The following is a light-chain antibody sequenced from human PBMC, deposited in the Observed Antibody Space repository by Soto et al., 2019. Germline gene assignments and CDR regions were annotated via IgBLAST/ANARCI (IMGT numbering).Light chain of an antibody. V-gene: IGKV3D-20*02. CDR1: QSVSSSY. CDR3: QQGSNWPLT. J-gene: IGKJ4*01. CDR2: GAS. Sequence: EIVLTQSPGTLSLSPGERATLSCRASQSVSSSYLAWYQQKPGQAPRLLIYGASSRATGIPDRFSGSGSGTDFTLTISSLEPEDFALYYCQQGSNWPLTFGGGTKVDIK.